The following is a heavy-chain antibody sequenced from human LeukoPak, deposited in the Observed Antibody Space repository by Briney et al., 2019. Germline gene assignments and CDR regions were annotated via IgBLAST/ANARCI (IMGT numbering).Heavy chain of an antibody. CDR3: ARDSAMVTLSFDY. D-gene: IGHD2-2*01. J-gene: IGHJ4*02. Sequence: PGGPLRLSCAASGFTFSVYGMNWVRQAPGRGLEWVSYISGGSSTIYHADSVKGRFTISRDNAKNSLYLQMNSLRDEDTAVYYCARDSAMVTLSFDYWGQGTLVTVSS. CDR1: GFTFSVYG. V-gene: IGHV3-48*02. CDR2: ISGGSSTI.